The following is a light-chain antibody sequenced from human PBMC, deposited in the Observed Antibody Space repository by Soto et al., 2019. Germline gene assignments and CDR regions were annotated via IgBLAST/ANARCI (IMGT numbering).Light chain of an antibody. V-gene: IGLV1-44*01. J-gene: IGLJ1*01. CDR2: SNN. CDR3: AAWDDSLNGYV. Sequence: SVLTQPPSASGTPGQRGTISCSGSSSNIGSNTVNWYQQLPGTAPKLLSSSNNQRPSGVPVRFSGSKAGTSASLAISGLQSEDEADYYCAAWDDSLNGYVVGTGTKVTVL. CDR1: SSNIGSNT.